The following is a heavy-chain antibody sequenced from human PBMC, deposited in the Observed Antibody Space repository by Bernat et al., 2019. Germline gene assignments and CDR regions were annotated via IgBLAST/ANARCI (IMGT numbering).Heavy chain of an antibody. Sequence: QVQLQESGPGLVKPSETLSLTCTVSGGSISSYYWSWIRQPPGKGLEWIGYIYYSGSTYYNPSLKSRVTISVDTSKNPFSLKLSSVTAADTAVYYCARHPAGYGDPYYYFDYWGQGTLVTVSS. CDR3: ARHPAGYGDPYYYFDY. V-gene: IGHV4-59*08. CDR1: GGSISSYY. J-gene: IGHJ4*02. CDR2: IYYSGST. D-gene: IGHD4-17*01.